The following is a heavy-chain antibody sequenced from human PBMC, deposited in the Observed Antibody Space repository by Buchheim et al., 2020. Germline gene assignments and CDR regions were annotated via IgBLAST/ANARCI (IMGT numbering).Heavy chain of an antibody. CDR3: ARDHGDGYNYDYFDY. Sequence: QLQLQESGPGLVKPSETLSLTCSVSGGSISAPASYWGWIRQTPGRGLEWIGSIYSSGSTHYNPSLKSRVTISVDTSKNQFSLRLSSVTAADTAVYYCARDHGDGYNYDYFDYWGQGTL. CDR2: IYSSGST. CDR1: GGSISAPASY. V-gene: IGHV4-39*07. J-gene: IGHJ4*02. D-gene: IGHD5-24*01.